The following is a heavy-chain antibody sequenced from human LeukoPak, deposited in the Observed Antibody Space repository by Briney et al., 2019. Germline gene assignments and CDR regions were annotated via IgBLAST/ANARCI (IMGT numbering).Heavy chain of an antibody. CDR3: ARDGIAVAGSGDY. CDR2: ISSNGGST. Sequence: GGSLRLSCAASGFTFSSYAMHWVRQAPGKGLEYVSAISSNGGSTYYANSVKGRFTISRDNSKNTLYLQMNSLRAEDTAVYYCARDGIAVAGSGDYWGQGTLVTVSS. V-gene: IGHV3-64*01. D-gene: IGHD6-19*01. CDR1: GFTFSSYA. J-gene: IGHJ4*02.